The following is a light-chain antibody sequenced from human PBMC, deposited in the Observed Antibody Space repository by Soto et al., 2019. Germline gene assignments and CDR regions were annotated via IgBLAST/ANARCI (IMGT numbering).Light chain of an antibody. CDR2: GAS. V-gene: IGKV3-15*01. CDR1: QRISSN. J-gene: IGKJ1*01. Sequence: EIVMTQSPATLSVSLGERATLSCRASQRISSNLAWYQQKPGQAPRLLIYGASTRATGIPARFSGSGSGTELTLTISSLQSEDFALYYCQQYNNWPPWTFGQGTKVEIK. CDR3: QQYNNWPPWT.